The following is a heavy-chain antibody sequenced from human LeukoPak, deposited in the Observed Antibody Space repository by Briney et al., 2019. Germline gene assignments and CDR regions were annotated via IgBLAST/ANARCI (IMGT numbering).Heavy chain of an antibody. CDR2: IYRSGNT. D-gene: IGHD6-13*01. J-gene: IGHJ3*02. V-gene: IGHV4-38-2*02. CDR1: GYSISSGYY. Sequence: SETLSLTCSVSGYSISSGYYWAWIRQPPGKGLEWIGSIYRSGNTYYNPSLKSRVTISVDTSKNQFSLKLSSVTAADTAVYYCARYPLYSSSINALDIWGQGTMVTVSS. CDR3: ARYPLYSSSINALDI.